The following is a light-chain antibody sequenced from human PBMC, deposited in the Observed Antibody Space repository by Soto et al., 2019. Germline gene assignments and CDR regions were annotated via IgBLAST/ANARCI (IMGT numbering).Light chain of an antibody. J-gene: IGLJ1*01. Sequence: QSVLTQPRSVSGSPGQSVTISCTGTGNDVGAYNYVSWYQQHPGRPPKLLIYGVVRWPSGVPDRFSGSKSGNTASLTISGLQAEDEADYYCSSYAGSSNVFGTGTKLTVL. CDR2: GVV. CDR1: GNDVGAYNY. CDR3: SSYAGSSNV. V-gene: IGLV2-11*01.